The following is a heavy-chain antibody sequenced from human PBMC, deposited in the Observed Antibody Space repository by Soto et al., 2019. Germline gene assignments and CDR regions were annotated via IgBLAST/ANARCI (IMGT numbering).Heavy chain of an antibody. CDR3: AKDLELWFGEWLYYYYGMDA. Sequence: QPGGSLRLSCAASGFTFSSYAMSWVRQAPGKGLEWVSAISGSGGSTYYADSEKGRFTISRDNSKNTLYLQMNSQRAEDTAVYYCAKDLELWFGEWLYYYYGMDAWGQGTTVTVSS. J-gene: IGHJ6*02. CDR2: ISGSGGST. D-gene: IGHD3-10*01. CDR1: GFTFSSYA. V-gene: IGHV3-23*01.